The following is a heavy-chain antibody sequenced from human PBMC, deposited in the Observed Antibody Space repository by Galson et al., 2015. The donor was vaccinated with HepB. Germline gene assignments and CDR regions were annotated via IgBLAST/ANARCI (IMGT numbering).Heavy chain of an antibody. D-gene: IGHD4-17*01. J-gene: IGHJ6*02. V-gene: IGHV3-23*01. CDR1: GFTFSSYA. CDR2: ISGSGGST. CDR3: AKDLAPTVTIGGDYYYGMDV. Sequence: SLRLSCAASGFTFSSYAMSWVRQAPGKGLEWVSAISGSGGSTYYADSVKGRFTISRDNSKNTLYLQMNSLRAEDTAVYYCAKDLAPTVTIGGDYYYGMDVWGQGTTVTVSS.